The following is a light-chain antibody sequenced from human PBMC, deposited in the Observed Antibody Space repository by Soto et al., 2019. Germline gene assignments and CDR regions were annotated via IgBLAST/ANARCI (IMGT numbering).Light chain of an antibody. V-gene: IGLV1-44*01. CDR1: SSNIGSNT. Sequence: QSVLTQPPSASGTPGQRVTLSCSGSSSNIGSNTVNWYQQLPGTAPKVLIYSNNQRPSGVPDRFSGSKSGTSASLAISGLQCEDEADYYCAAWDDSLNGGVFGGATKVTVL. J-gene: IGLJ3*02. CDR2: SNN. CDR3: AAWDDSLNGGV.